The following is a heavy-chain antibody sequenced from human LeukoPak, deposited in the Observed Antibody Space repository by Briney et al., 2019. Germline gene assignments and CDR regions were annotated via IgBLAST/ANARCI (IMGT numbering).Heavy chain of an antibody. CDR2: ISSSGSTI. Sequence: GGSLRLSCAASGFTFSSYAMSWVRQAPGKGLEWVSAISSSGSTIYYADSVKGRFTISRDNAKNSLYLQMNSLRAEDTAVYYCARDYYDSSGYNDYWGQGTLVTVSS. D-gene: IGHD3-22*01. CDR3: ARDYYDSSGYNDY. CDR1: GFTFSSYA. J-gene: IGHJ4*02. V-gene: IGHV3-21*04.